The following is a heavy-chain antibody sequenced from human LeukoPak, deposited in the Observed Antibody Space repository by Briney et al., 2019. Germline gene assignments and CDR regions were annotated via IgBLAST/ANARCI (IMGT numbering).Heavy chain of an antibody. J-gene: IGHJ3*02. CDR1: GGTFSSYA. V-gene: IGHV1-69*13. CDR2: IIPIFGTA. CDR3: ARDSPSPYYSDI. D-gene: IGHD3-10*01. Sequence: AASVKVSCKASGGTFSSYAISWVRQAPGQGLEWMGGIIPIFGTANYAQKFQGRVTITADESTSTAYMELSSLRSEDTAVYYCARDSPSPYYSDIWGQGTMVTVSS.